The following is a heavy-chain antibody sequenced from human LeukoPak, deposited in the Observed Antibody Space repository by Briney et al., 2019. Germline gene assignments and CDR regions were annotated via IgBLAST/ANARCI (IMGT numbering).Heavy chain of an antibody. CDR1: GGSFSGYY. V-gene: IGHV4-34*01. CDR2: INHSGST. Sequence: SETLSLTCAVYGGSFSGYYWSWIRQPPVKGLEWIGEINHSGSTNYNPSLKSRVTISVDTSKNQFSLKLSSVTAADTAVYYCARWIQLWPTRGDYWGQGTLVTVSS. J-gene: IGHJ4*02. CDR3: ARWIQLWPTRGDY. D-gene: IGHD5-18*01.